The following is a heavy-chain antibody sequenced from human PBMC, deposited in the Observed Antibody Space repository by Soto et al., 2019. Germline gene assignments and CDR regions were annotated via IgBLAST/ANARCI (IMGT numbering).Heavy chain of an antibody. CDR2: ICYSGST. CDR1: GGSISSGGYY. V-gene: IGHV4-31*03. J-gene: IGHJ4*02. Sequence: TSETLSLTCTVSGGSISSGGYYWSWIRQHPGKGLEWIGYICYSGSTYYNPSLKSRVTISVDTSKNQFSLKLSSVTAADTAVYYCARATVTTVLVFDYWGQGTLVTVSS. CDR3: ARATVTTVLVFDY. D-gene: IGHD4-17*01.